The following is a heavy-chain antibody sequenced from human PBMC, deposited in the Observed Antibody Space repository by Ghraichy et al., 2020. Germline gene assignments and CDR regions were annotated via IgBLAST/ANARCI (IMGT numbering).Heavy chain of an antibody. CDR2: IKQSGGEK. Sequence: AGSLRLSCVGSEHFCNQFWMSRVRQAPRNVLEWVASIKQSGGEKHYADSLKGRIALSRDNTQNSLFLQLDCLRVDDTDVYHCARARGGWCTTTNSFAEYAEYWGERTLVTVSS. V-gene: IGHV3-7*01. D-gene: IGHD1-26*01. J-gene: IGHJ4*02. CDR1: EHFCNQFW. CDR3: ARARGGWCTTTNSFAEYAEY.